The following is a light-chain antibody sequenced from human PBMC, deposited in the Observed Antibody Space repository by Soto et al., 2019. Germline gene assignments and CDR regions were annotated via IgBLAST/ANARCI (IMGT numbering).Light chain of an antibody. Sequence: QSVLTQPASVSGSPGQSSTISCTGTSSDVGGYNYVSWYQQHPGKAPKLMIYDVSNRPSGVSNRFSGSKSGNTASLTISGLQAEDEADYYCSSYTRTSTVVFGGGTKVTVL. CDR3: SSYTRTSTVV. J-gene: IGLJ2*01. V-gene: IGLV2-14*01. CDR2: DVS. CDR1: SSDVGGYNY.